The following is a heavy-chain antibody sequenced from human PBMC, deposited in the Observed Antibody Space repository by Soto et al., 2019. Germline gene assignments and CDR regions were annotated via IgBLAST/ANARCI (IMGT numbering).Heavy chain of an antibody. D-gene: IGHD6-6*01. V-gene: IGHV3-74*01. CDR3: ARAYSSSSINWLDP. J-gene: IGHJ5*02. CDR2: INSGGSSI. Sequence: EVQLVESGGGLVQPGGSLRLSCAASGFTFSSSWMHWVRQPSGKGLVWVSRINSGGSSIDYADSVKGRFTISRDNAKNTMYLQINSLTAEDTAVYYCARAYSSSSINWLDPWGQGTLVTVSS. CDR1: GFTFSSSW.